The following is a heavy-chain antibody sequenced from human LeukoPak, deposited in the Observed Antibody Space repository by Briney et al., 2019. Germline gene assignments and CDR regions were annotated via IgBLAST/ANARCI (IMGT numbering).Heavy chain of an antibody. D-gene: IGHD4-11*01. Sequence: PSETLSLTCIVSGGSISSYYWSWIRQPPGKGLEWIGYIYYSGRTNYNPSLKRRVTISVDTSKNQFSLKLSSVTAADTAVYYCARSDYSNFWGHFDYWGQGTLVTVSS. V-gene: IGHV4-59*01. CDR3: ARSDYSNFWGHFDY. CDR2: IYYSGRT. CDR1: GGSISSYY. J-gene: IGHJ4*02.